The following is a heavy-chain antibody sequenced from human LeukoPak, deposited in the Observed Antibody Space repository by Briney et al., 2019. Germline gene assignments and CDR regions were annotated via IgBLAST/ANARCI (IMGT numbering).Heavy chain of an antibody. J-gene: IGHJ5*02. V-gene: IGHV4-61*01. D-gene: IGHD6-6*01. CDR1: GGSVSSGSYY. Sequence: PSETLSLTCTVSGGSVSSGSYYWSWIRQPPGKGLEWIGYIYYSGSTNYNPSLKSRVTISVDTSKNQFSLKLSSVTAADTAVYYYASARDGNWFDPWGQGTLVTVSS. CDR2: IYYSGST. CDR3: ASARDGNWFDP.